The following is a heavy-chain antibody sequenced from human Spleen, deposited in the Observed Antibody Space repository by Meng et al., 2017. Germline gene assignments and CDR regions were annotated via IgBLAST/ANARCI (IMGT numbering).Heavy chain of an antibody. CDR2: ISSSGSTI. CDR3: AIDWYSNNLGAFNM. V-gene: IGHV3-11*01. CDR1: GFTFSDYY. Sequence: GGSLRLSCAASGFTFSDYYMSWIRQAPGKGLEWVSYISSSGSTIYYADSVKGRFTISRDSSKNTLYLQMIRLRAEDTAVYYCAIDWYSNNLGAFNMWGQGTMVTVSS. D-gene: IGHD6-13*01. J-gene: IGHJ3*02.